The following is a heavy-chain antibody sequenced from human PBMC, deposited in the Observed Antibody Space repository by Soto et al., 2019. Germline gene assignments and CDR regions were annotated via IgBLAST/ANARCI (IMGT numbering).Heavy chain of an antibody. V-gene: IGHV3-74*01. D-gene: IGHD2-8*02. CDR1: GFTFSRYW. CDR3: ARVLLEGLGRYYYYGMDV. Sequence: GGSLRLSCAASGFTFSRYWMHWVRQAPGKGLVWVSRINSDGSSTSYADSVKGRFTISRDNAKNTLYLQMNSLRAEDTAVYYCARVLLEGLGRYYYYGMDVWGQGTTVTVSS. J-gene: IGHJ6*02. CDR2: INSDGSST.